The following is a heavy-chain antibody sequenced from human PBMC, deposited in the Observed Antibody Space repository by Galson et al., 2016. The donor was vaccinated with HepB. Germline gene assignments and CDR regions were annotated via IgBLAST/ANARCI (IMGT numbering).Heavy chain of an antibody. D-gene: IGHD5-24*01. CDR2: VSANNGNK. V-gene: IGHV1-18*04. CDR1: GYRFPTYG. Sequence: SVKVSCKASGYRFPTYGISWVRQAPGQGLEWLGWVSANNGNKNYAQKFQDRVTMTRDTSARTVYMDLRSLRSHNTAVYYRARDVQFRFDYWGQGTLVNVSS. J-gene: IGHJ4*02. CDR3: ARDVQFRFDY.